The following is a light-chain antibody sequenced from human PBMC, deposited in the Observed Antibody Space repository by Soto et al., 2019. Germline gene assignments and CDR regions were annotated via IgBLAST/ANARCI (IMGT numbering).Light chain of an antibody. V-gene: IGLV2-14*01. Sequence: QSALTQPASVSGSPGQSITISCTGTSSDVGGYNYVSWYQHHPGKAPKLMIYGVSNRPSGVSDRFSGSKSGNTASLTISGLQAEDEADYYCSSYASSSTSVLFGRGTKLTVL. CDR1: SSDVGGYNY. CDR2: GVS. CDR3: SSYASSSTSVL. J-gene: IGLJ2*01.